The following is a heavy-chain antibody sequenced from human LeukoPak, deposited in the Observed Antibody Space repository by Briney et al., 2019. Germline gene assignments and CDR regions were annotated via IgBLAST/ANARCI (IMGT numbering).Heavy chain of an antibody. Sequence: SETLSLTCTVSGGSISTYYWTWIRQPPGKGLEWVGYIYSSGTTNYNPSLKSRATISVDTSKNQFSLRLSSVTAADTAVYYCANTHLAAPPFDYWGQGTLVTVSS. CDR3: ANTHLAAPPFDY. CDR1: GGSISTYY. D-gene: IGHD6-6*01. CDR2: IYSSGTT. V-gene: IGHV4-59*08. J-gene: IGHJ4*02.